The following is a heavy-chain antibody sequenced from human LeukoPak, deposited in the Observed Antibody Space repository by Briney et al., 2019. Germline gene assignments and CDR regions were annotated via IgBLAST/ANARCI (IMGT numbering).Heavy chain of an antibody. CDR2: IYSGGTT. V-gene: IGHV3-53*01. D-gene: IGHD6-19*01. CDR3: ARQWLD. Sequence: GGSLRLSCAASGFTFSGSAMHWVRQASGKGLEWVSGIYSGGTTYYADSVRGRFTISRDTSKNTLYLQMNSLRAEDTAVYYCARQWLDWGQGTLVTVSS. CDR1: GFTFSGSA. J-gene: IGHJ4*02.